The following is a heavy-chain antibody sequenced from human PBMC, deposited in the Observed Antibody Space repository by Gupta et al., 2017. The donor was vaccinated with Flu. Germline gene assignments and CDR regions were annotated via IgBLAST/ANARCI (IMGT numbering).Heavy chain of an antibody. CDR1: GMR. CDR2: IEWDADN. D-gene: IGHD3-9*01. Sequence: GMRGSWIRQPPVEARERLARIEWDADNVFSPSRKTRLTIYKDISKNQVVLTMTNMELVDKATYFCARMRVIGTTIYAGDVWGQGTTVTVSS. J-gene: IGHJ6*02. CDR3: ARMRVIGTTIYAGDV. V-gene: IGHV2-70*04.